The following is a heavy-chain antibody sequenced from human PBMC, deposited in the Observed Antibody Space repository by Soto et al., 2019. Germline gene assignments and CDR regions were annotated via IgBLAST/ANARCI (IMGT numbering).Heavy chain of an antibody. CDR1: GGSISSYY. Sequence: TETLSITCNVSGGSISSYYWSWIRQPAGKGLEWIGRIYTSGSTNYNPSLKSRVTMSVDTSKNQFSLKLSSVTAADTAVYYCARGLRVTMVRGVSGGMDVWGQGTTVTVSS. D-gene: IGHD3-10*01. J-gene: IGHJ6*02. V-gene: IGHV4-4*07. CDR3: ARGLRVTMVRGVSGGMDV. CDR2: IYTSGST.